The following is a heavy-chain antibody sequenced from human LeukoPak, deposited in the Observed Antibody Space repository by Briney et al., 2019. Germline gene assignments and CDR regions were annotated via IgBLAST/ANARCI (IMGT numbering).Heavy chain of an antibody. CDR1: GLIFSDAW. Sequence: PGGSLRLSCAASGLIFSDAWMTWVRQAPGKGLEWVGRIKRKTDGGATEHAAPVKGRFTISRDDSKNTLYLQLNSLKTEDTAVYYCTTDLLYSGYSYWGQGTLVTVSS. CDR3: TTDLLYSGYSY. J-gene: IGHJ4*02. CDR2: IKRKTDGGAT. V-gene: IGHV3-15*01. D-gene: IGHD5-12*01.